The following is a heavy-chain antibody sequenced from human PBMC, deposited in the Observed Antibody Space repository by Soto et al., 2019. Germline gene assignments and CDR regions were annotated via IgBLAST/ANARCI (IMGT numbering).Heavy chain of an antibody. CDR3: ARGGRPDF. D-gene: IGHD3-10*01. V-gene: IGHV3-7*01. CDR2: IKQDGTDK. J-gene: IGHJ3*01. CDR1: GFIFSHSW. Sequence: GGSLRLSCAASGFIFSHSWMSWVRQAPGKGLEWVANIKQDGTDKYYVDSVKGRFTISRDNAKNLVYLQMNSLRVEDTAVYYCARGGRPDFWGQGTMVTVSS.